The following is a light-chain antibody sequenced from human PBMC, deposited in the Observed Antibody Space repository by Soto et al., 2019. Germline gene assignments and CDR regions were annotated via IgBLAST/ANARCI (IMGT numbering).Light chain of an antibody. CDR1: QSLLHSNGYNY. CDR2: LGS. CDR3: MQALEAPLT. J-gene: IGKJ1*01. V-gene: IGKV2-28*01. Sequence: DIVVTQSPLSLPVTPGEPASISCRSSQSLLHSNGYNYLDWYLQKPGQSPQLLIYLGSNRASGVPDRFSGSGSGTDFTLRISRLEAEDVGLYYCMQALEAPLTFGQGTKMEI.